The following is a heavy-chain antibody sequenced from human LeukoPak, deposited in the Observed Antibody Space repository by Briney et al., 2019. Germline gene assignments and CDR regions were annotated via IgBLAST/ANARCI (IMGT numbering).Heavy chain of an antibody. CDR2: ISGSGGST. CDR3: AKDRADIVLMVYASYSAFDY. V-gene: IGHV3-23*01. J-gene: IGHJ4*02. Sequence: GGSLRLSCAASGFTFSSYAMSWVRQAPGKGLEWVSAISGSGGSTYYADSVKSRFTISRDNSKNTLYLQMNSLRAEDTAVYYCAKDRADIVLMVYASYSAFDYWGQGTLVTVSS. CDR1: GFTFSSYA. D-gene: IGHD2-8*01.